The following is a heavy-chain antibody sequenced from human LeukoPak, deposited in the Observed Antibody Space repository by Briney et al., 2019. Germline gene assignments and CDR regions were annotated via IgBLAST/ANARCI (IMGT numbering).Heavy chain of an antibody. CDR2: MNPNSGNT. J-gene: IGHJ4*02. CDR3: ARAYSSGYSYFDY. D-gene: IGHD3-22*01. Sequence: ASVKVSCKASGYTFTSYDINWVRQATGQGLEWMGWMNPNSGNTGYAQKLQGRVTMTTDTSTSTAYMELRSLRSDDTAVYYCARAYSSGYSYFDYWGQGTLVTVSS. V-gene: IGHV1-8*01. CDR1: GYTFTSYD.